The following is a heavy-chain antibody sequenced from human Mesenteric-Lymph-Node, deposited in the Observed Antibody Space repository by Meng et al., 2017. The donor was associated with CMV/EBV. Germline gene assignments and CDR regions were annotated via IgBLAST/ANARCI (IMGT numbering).Heavy chain of an antibody. CDR3: ARGYYDFWSGYTYYFDY. CDR2: IYHSGST. J-gene: IGHJ4*02. D-gene: IGHD3-3*01. Sequence: SETLSLTCAVSGGSISSSNWWSWVRQPPGKGLEWIGEIYHSGSTNYNPSLKSRVTISVDKSKNQFSLKLSSVTAADTAVYYCARGYYDFWSGYTYYFDYWGQETLVTVSS. CDR1: GGSISSSNW. V-gene: IGHV4-4*02.